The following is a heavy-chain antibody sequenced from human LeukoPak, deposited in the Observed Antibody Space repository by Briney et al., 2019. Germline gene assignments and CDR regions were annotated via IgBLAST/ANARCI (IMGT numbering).Heavy chain of an antibody. V-gene: IGHV3-21*01. Sequence: PGGSLRLSCAASGFTFSSYSMNWVRQAPGKGLEWVSSISSSSSYIYYADSVRGRFTISRDNAKNSLYLQMNSLRAEDTAVYYCARGGSGWPIDYWGQGTLVTVSS. CDR1: GFTFSSYS. J-gene: IGHJ4*02. D-gene: IGHD6-19*01. CDR3: ARGGSGWPIDY. CDR2: ISSSSSYI.